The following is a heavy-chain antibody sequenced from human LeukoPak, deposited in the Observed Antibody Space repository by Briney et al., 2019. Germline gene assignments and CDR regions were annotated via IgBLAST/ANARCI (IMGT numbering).Heavy chain of an antibody. J-gene: IGHJ4*02. CDR3: ARREYYYDSSGYYYLEYFDY. D-gene: IGHD3-22*01. CDR2: IYYSGST. V-gene: IGHV4-59*08. Sequence: SETLSLTCTVSGGSISSYYWSWIRQPPGKGLEWIGYIYYSGSTNYNPSLKSRVTISVDTPKNQFSLKLSYVTAADTAVYYCARREYYYDSSGYYYLEYFDYWGQGTLVTVSS. CDR1: GGSISSYY.